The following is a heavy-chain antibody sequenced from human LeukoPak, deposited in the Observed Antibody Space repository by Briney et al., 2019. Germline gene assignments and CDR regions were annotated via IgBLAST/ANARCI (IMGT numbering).Heavy chain of an antibody. D-gene: IGHD5-12*01. J-gene: IGHJ4*02. Sequence: GGSLRLSCAASGFTFSSYAMSWVRQAPGKGLEWVSVVSGRGDSTNYAESVKGRFTIFRENSKNMLYLQMSSLRAEDMALYYCAKMGDIVTTIVDFWGQGTLVTVSS. CDR3: AKMGDIVTTIVDF. CDR2: VSGRGDST. CDR1: GFTFSSYA. V-gene: IGHV3-23*01.